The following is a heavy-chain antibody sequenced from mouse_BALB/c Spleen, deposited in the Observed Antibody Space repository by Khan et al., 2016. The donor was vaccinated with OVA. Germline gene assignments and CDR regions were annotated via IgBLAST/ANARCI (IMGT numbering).Heavy chain of an antibody. CDR3: AYHLAGSFAY. D-gene: IGHD1-1*01. CDR2: ISSGGDYT. Sequence: EVELVESGGDLVKPGGSLKLSCAVSGFTFSSYSMSWVRQTPDKRLEWVASISSGGDYTYYLASVKGRFTIPRDNAKNPLFLQMSDLKSEDTAMYYCAYHLAGSFAYWGQGTLVTVSA. CDR1: GFTFSSYS. V-gene: IGHV5-6*01. J-gene: IGHJ3*01.